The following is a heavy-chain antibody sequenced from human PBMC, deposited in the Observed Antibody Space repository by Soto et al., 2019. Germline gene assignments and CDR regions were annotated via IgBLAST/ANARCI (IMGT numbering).Heavy chain of an antibody. CDR3: ARRATAMDYYYYGMDV. V-gene: IGHV5-51*01. CDR1: GYSFTSYW. Sequence: GESLKISCKGSGYSFTSYWIGWVRQMPGNGLEWMGIIYPGDSDTRYSPSFQGQVTISADKSISTAYLQWSSLKASDTAMYYCARRATAMDYYYYGMDVWGQGTTVTVSS. D-gene: IGHD5-18*01. J-gene: IGHJ6*02. CDR2: IYPGDSDT.